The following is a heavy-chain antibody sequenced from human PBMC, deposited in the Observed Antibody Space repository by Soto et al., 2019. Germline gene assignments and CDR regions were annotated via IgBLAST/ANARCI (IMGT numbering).Heavy chain of an antibody. J-gene: IGHJ5*02. V-gene: IGHV1-46*01. CDR2: INPSGGST. CDR1: GYTFTSYY. CDR3: ARALGRRGAGGEVWFDP. D-gene: IGHD2-21*01. Sequence: QVQLVQSGAEVKKPGASVKVSCKASGYTFTSYYMHWVRQAPGQGLEWMGIINPSGGSTSYAQKFRGRVTMTGDTPPSTVYRERGSLRSEDRAVYYCARALGRRGAGGEVWFDPWGQGTLVTVSS.